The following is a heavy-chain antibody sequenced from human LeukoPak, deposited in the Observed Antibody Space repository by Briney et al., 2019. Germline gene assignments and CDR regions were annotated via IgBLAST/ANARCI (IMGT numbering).Heavy chain of an antibody. CDR2: ISPGDSDI. Sequence: GESLKISCKGSGYTFTSCWIGWVRQMPGKGLEWMGIISPGDSDIRYSPSFQGQVTISADKSISTAYLQWSSLKASDTAMYYCARRAQIAFEYWGQGTLVTVSS. CDR1: GYTFTSCW. CDR3: ARRAQIAFEY. D-gene: IGHD3-22*01. V-gene: IGHV5-51*01. J-gene: IGHJ4*02.